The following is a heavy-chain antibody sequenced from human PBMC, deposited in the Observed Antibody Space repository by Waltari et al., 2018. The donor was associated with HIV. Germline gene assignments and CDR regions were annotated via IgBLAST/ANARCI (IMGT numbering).Heavy chain of an antibody. CDR1: GFTVRSYG. V-gene: IGHV3-33*01. J-gene: IGHJ4*02. CDR2: IWYDGSNK. D-gene: IGHD6-19*01. Sequence: QVQLVESGGGVVQPGRSLRLSCAASGFTVRSYGMHGVRQAPGTGLEWVAVIWYDGSNKYYADSVKGRFTISRDNSKNTLYLQMNSLRAEDTAVYYCAREGQQWNYFDYWGQGTLVTVSS. CDR3: AREGQQWNYFDY.